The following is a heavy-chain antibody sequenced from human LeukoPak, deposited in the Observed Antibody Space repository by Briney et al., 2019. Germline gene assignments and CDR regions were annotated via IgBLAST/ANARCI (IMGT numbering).Heavy chain of an antibody. V-gene: IGHV3-23*01. J-gene: IGHJ6*03. D-gene: IGHD1-26*01. CDR3: AKDRVGATLRPYYMDV. CDR1: GFTFSSYA. CDR2: ISGSGGST. Sequence: GGSLRLSCAASGFTFSSYAMSWVRQAPGKGLEWVSAISGSGGSTYYADSVKGRFTISRDNSKNTLYLQMNSLRAEDTAVYYCAKDRVGATLRPYYMDVWGKGTTVTVSS.